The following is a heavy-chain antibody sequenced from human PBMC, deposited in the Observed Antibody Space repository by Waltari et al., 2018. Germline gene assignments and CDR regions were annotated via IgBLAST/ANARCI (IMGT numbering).Heavy chain of an antibody. J-gene: IGHJ3*02. CDR3: ARDGRYCSSTSCSDAFDI. V-gene: IGHV4-4*07. CDR2: IYTSGST. D-gene: IGHD2-2*01. Sequence: QVQLLESGPGLVKPSETLSLTCTVPGGSISSYYWSWIRQPAGQGLEWIGRIYTSGSTNYNPSLKSRVTMSVDTSKNQFSLKLSSVTAADTAVYYCARDGRYCSSTSCSDAFDIWGQGTMVTVSS. CDR1: GGSISSYY.